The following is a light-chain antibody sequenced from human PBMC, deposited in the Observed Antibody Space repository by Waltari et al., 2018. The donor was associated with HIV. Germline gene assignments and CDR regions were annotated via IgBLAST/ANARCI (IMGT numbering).Light chain of an antibody. J-gene: IGLJ3*02. CDR3: QSYDISLSGWV. Sequence: QSVLTQPPSVSGAPGQRVTISCTGSSSNIGAGYDVHCYQQFPGTAPKVLSFGSACRPSGVPDRFSGSKSGSSASLRITGLQAEDDADYYCQSYDISLSGWVFGGGTKLTVL. CDR2: GSA. V-gene: IGLV1-40*01. CDR1: SSNIGAGYD.